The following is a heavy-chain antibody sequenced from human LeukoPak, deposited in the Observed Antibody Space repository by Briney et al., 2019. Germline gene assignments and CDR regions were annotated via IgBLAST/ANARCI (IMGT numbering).Heavy chain of an antibody. J-gene: IGHJ4*02. CDR3: VRATAVYYFDY. V-gene: IGHV3-11*01. Sequence: PGGSLRLSCAASGFSFSDYHMDSIRQAPGKGLEWVSHISSSGTTMYYADSVKGRFTISRDNSKNSLYLQMNSLRDEDTAVYYCVRATAVYYFDYWGQGTLVTVSS. CDR1: GFSFSDYH. CDR2: ISSSGTTM. D-gene: IGHD2-8*01.